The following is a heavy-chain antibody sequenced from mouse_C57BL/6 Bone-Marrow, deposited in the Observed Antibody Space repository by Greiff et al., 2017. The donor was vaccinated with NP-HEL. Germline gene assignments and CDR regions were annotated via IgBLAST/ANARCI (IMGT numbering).Heavy chain of an antibody. CDR1: GYTFTNFW. J-gene: IGHJ1*03. CDR3: ARKGPYYSNWYFDV. Sequence: QVQLKESGAELVRPGTSVKMSCKASGYTFTNFWIGWAKQRPGHGLEWIGDIYPGGGYTNYNEKFKGKATLTADKSSSTAYMQFSSLTSEDSAIYYCARKGPYYSNWYFDVWGTGTTVTVSS. D-gene: IGHD2-5*01. V-gene: IGHV1-63*01. CDR2: IYPGGGYT.